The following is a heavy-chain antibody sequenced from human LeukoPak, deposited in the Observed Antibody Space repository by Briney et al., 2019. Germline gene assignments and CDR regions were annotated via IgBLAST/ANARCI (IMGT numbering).Heavy chain of an antibody. V-gene: IGHV4-34*01. CDR1: GGSFSGYY. J-gene: IGHJ4*02. CDR3: AREEMAAAGPPLGPTPY. Sequence: SETLSLTCAVYGGSFSGYYWSRIRQPPGKGLEWIGEINHSGSTNYNPSLKSRVTISVDTSKNQFSLKLSSVTAADTAVYYCAREEMAAAGPPLGPTPYWGQGTLVTVSS. CDR2: INHSGST. D-gene: IGHD6-13*01.